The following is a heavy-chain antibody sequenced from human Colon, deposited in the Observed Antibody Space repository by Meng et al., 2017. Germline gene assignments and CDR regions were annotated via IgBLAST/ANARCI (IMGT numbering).Heavy chain of an antibody. CDR3: AREGIWGSLDY. CDR2: ISSTDTYI. J-gene: IGHJ4*02. D-gene: IGHD3-16*01. CDR1: GFAFNRHS. V-gene: IGHV3-21*01. Sequence: EVQLVESGGGRVKPGGSLSPSCEATGFAFNRHSMNWVRQAPGKGLEWVSSISSTDTYIYYADSVQGRFTISRDNAKNSLYLQMNSLRAEDTAVHYCAREGIWGSLDYWGQGTLVTVSS.